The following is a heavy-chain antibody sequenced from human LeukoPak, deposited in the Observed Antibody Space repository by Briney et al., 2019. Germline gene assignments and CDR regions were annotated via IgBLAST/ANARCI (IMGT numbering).Heavy chain of an antibody. Sequence: GGSLRLSCSVSGFTFSSSSMNWVRQAPGKGLEWISSITGSSSYIHYADSVRGRFTISRDNAKNSLYLQMNSLGAEDAAMYYCARRYMATSAEDFDYWGQGTLVTVSS. CDR3: ARRYMATSAEDFDY. CDR2: ITGSSSYI. V-gene: IGHV3-21*01. CDR1: GFTFSSSS. D-gene: IGHD5-24*01. J-gene: IGHJ4*02.